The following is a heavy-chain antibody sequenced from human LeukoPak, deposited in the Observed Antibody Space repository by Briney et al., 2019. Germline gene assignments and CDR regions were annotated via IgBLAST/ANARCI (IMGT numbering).Heavy chain of an antibody. CDR2: ISSSTYI. CDR1: GFTFSSYS. Sequence: GGSLRLSCAASGFTFSSYSMNWVRQAPGKGLEWVSSISSSTYIYYADSVRGRFTISRDNAKNSLYLQMNSLRAEDTAVYYCARVGHYYDSSGYYLPAPADAFDIWGQGTMVTVSS. J-gene: IGHJ3*02. V-gene: IGHV3-21*01. D-gene: IGHD3-22*01. CDR3: ARVGHYYDSSGYYLPAPADAFDI.